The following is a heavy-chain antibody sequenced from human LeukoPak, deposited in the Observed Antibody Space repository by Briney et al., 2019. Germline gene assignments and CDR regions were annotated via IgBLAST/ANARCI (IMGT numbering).Heavy chain of an antibody. Sequence: SETLSLTCTVSGGSISSYYWSWIRQPPGKGLEWIGYIYYSGSTNYNPSLKSRVTISVDTSKNQFSLKLSSVTAADTAVYYCARAQTQYGSGSYFPDYWGQGTLVTVSS. D-gene: IGHD3-10*01. CDR3: ARAQTQYGSGSYFPDY. V-gene: IGHV4-59*01. CDR2: IYYSGST. CDR1: GGSISSYY. J-gene: IGHJ4*02.